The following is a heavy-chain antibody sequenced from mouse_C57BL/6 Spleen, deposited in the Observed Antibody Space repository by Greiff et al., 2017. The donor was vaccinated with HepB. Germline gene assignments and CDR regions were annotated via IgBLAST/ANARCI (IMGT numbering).Heavy chain of an antibody. J-gene: IGHJ3*01. CDR2: ISSGGSYT. V-gene: IGHV5-6*01. Sequence: EVNVVESGGDLVKPGGSLKLSCAASGFTFSSYGMSWVRQTPDKRLEWVATISSGGSYTYYPDSVKGRFTISRDNAKNTLYLQMSSLKSEDTAMYYCARPYDYDGPWFAYWGQGTLVTVSA. CDR1: GFTFSSYG. CDR3: ARPYDYDGPWFAY. D-gene: IGHD2-4*01.